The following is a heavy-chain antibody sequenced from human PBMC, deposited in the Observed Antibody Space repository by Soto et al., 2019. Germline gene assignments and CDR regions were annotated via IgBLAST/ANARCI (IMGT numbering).Heavy chain of an antibody. CDR2: ISSSGSTI. D-gene: IGHD3-22*01. CDR3: ARDYYDSSGYYHNWFDP. CDR1: GFTFSSYE. V-gene: IGHV3-48*03. Sequence: SLRLSCAASGFTFSSYEMNWVRQAPGKGLEWVSYISSSGSTIYYADSVKGRFTISRDNAKNSLYLQMNSLRAEDTAVYYCARDYYDSSGYYHNWFDPRGQGTLVTVSS. J-gene: IGHJ5*02.